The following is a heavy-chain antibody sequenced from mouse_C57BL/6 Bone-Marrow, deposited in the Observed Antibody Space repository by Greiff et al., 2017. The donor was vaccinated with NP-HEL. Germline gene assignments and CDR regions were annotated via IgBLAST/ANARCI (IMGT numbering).Heavy chain of an antibody. CDR2: ISGGGGNT. CDR1: GFTFSSYT. CDR3: ARHPYDYAFDY. D-gene: IGHD2-4*01. V-gene: IGHV5-9*01. Sequence: EVMLVESGGGLVKPGGSLKLSCAASGFTFSSYTMSWVRQTPEKRLEWVATISGGGGNTYYPDSVKGRFTISRDNAKNTLYLQMSSLRSEDTALYYCARHPYDYAFDYWGQGTTLTVSS. J-gene: IGHJ2*01.